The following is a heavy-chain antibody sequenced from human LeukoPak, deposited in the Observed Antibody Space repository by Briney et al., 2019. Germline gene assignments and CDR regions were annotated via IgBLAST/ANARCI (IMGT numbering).Heavy chain of an antibody. Sequence: GGSLRLSCAASGFTFSSYGMHWVRQAPGKGLEWVAVIWYDGSNKYYADSVKGRFTNSRDNSKNTLYLQMNSLRAEDTAVYYCAREDNIVVVPAALDYWGQGTLVTVSS. J-gene: IGHJ4*02. CDR2: IWYDGSNK. V-gene: IGHV3-33*01. D-gene: IGHD2-2*01. CDR3: AREDNIVVVPAALDY. CDR1: GFTFSSYG.